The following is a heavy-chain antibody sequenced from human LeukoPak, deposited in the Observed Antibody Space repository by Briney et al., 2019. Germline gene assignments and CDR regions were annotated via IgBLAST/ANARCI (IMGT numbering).Heavy chain of an antibody. CDR1: GYTFTCYD. D-gene: IGHD1-1*01. CDR2: MHPNSSNT. J-gene: IGHJ6*02. V-gene: IGHV1-8*01. CDR3: ATPTQLYYYYGMDV. Sequence: ASVKVTCKASGYTFTCYDINWVRQATGQGLEWMGWMHPNSSNTGYAQKFQGRVTMTRNTSISTAYMELSSLRSEDTAVYYCATPTQLYYYYGMDVWGQGTTVTVSS.